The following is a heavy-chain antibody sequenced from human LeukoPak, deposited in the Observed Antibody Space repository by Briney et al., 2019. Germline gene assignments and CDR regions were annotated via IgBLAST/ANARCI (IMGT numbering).Heavy chain of an antibody. J-gene: IGHJ4*02. CDR1: GFTFSSYS. D-gene: IGHD2-15*01. CDR2: ISSSGSTI. CDR3: ARDLSLYCSGGSCYSLNY. Sequence: GGSPRLSCAASGFTFSSYSMNWVRQAPGKGLEWVSYISSSGSTIYYADSVKGRSTISRDNAKNSLYLQMNSLRAEDTAVYYCARDLSLYCSGGSCYSLNYWGQGTLVTVSS. V-gene: IGHV3-48*04.